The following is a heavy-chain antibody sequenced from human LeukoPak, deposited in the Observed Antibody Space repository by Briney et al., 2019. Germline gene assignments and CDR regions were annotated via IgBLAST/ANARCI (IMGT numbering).Heavy chain of an antibody. Sequence: PSETLSLTCTVSGGSISSYYWSWLRQPPGKGLEWIGYIYYSGSTNYNPSLKSRVTISVDTSKNQFSLKLSSVTAADTAVYYCAREGYSYGPFDYWGQGTLVTVSS. CDR2: IYYSGST. D-gene: IGHD5-18*01. CDR3: AREGYSYGPFDY. J-gene: IGHJ4*02. V-gene: IGHV4-59*01. CDR1: GGSISSYY.